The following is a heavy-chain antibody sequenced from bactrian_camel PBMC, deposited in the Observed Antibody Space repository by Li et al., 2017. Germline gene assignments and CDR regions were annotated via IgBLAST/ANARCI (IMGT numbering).Heavy chain of an antibody. CDR1: GTSITDSC. CDR2: LYSGNNAT. J-gene: IGHJ4*01. D-gene: IGHD2*01. Sequence: GSVQAGGSLRISCAVSGTSITDSCIGWFRQAPGKEREAVATLYSGNNATYYADSVKDRFTVSRDNAQNTTYLQMNNLKPEDTARYYCAADPCGPDYTLEGVPDLEWFNFWGRGTQVTVS. V-gene: IGHV3S53*01. CDR3: AADPCGPDYTLEGVPDLEWFNF.